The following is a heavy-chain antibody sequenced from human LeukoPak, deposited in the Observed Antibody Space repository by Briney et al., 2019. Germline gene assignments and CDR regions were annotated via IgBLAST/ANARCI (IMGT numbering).Heavy chain of an antibody. CDR3: ARVDWGHTALDY. V-gene: IGHV3-21*01. CDR2: ISSSSSYI. D-gene: IGHD5-18*01. J-gene: IGHJ4*02. CDR1: GFTVSSNY. Sequence: GGSLRLSCAASGFTVSSNYMSWVRQAPGKGLEWVSFISSSSSYIYYADSVKGRFTISRDNAKNSLYLQMNSLRAEDTAVYYCARVDWGHTALDYWGQGTLVTVSS.